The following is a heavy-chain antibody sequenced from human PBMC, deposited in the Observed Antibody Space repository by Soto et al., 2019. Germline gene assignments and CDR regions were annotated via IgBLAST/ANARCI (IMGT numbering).Heavy chain of an antibody. D-gene: IGHD6-19*01. CDR2: ISYDGSNK. CDR3: ARGQAVAGVPGDV. V-gene: IGHV3-30-3*01. CDR1: GFTFSSYA. Sequence: QVQLVESGGGVVQPGRSLRLPCAASGFTFSSYAMHWVRQAPGKGLEWVAVISYDGSNKYYADSVKGRFTISRDNSKNTLYLQMNSLRAEDTAVYYCARGQAVAGVPGDVWGQGTTVTVSS. J-gene: IGHJ6*02.